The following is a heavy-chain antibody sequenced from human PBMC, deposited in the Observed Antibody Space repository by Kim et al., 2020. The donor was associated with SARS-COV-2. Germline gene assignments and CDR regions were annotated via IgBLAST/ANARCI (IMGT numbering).Heavy chain of an antibody. CDR3: ARRVGLTLFDY. J-gene: IGHJ4*02. V-gene: IGHV4-39*01. CDR2: IYYSGST. Sequence: SETLSLTCTVSGGSISSSSYYWGWIRQPPGKGLEWIGSIYYSGSTYYNPSLKSRVTISVDTSKNQFSLKLSSVTAADTAVYYCARRVGLTLFDYWGQGTLVTVSS. CDR1: GGSISSSSYY.